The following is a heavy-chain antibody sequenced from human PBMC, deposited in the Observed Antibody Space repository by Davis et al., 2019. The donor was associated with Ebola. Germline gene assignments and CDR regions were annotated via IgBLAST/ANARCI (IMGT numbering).Heavy chain of an antibody. Sequence: GESLKISCAASAFTFSNYWMHWVRQAPGKGLEWVARINSDGTRTSHADSVKGRFTISRDNGKNMLYLQMNSLRAEDTAVYYCARDTIFGVSDYWGQGTLVTVSS. D-gene: IGHD3-3*01. CDR2: INSDGTRT. V-gene: IGHV3-74*01. CDR1: AFTFSNYW. CDR3: ARDTIFGVSDY. J-gene: IGHJ4*02.